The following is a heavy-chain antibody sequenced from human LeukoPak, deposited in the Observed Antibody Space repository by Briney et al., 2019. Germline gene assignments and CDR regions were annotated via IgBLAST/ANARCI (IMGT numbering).Heavy chain of an antibody. CDR1: GFTFSSYS. J-gene: IGHJ4*02. D-gene: IGHD6-19*01. Sequence: PGGSLRLSCAASGFTFSSYSMNWVRQAPGKGLEWVSSTSSSSSYIYYADSVKGRFTISRDNAKNSLYLQMNSLRAEDTAVYYCARDPHPIAVAEYYFDYWGQGTLVAVSS. CDR2: TSSSSSYI. CDR3: ARDPHPIAVAEYYFDY. V-gene: IGHV3-21*01.